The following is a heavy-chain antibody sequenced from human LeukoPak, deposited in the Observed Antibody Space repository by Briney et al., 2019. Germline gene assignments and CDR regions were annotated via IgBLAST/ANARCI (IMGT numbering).Heavy chain of an antibody. D-gene: IGHD6-19*01. J-gene: IGHJ6*04. V-gene: IGHV4-39*07. CDR2: IYYSGST. CDR3: ASPEYSSGWYAGLRSMDV. CDR1: GGSISSSSYY. Sequence: KASETLSLTCTVSGGSISSSSYYWGWIRQPPGKGLEWIGSIYYSGSTYYNPSLKSRVTISVDTSKNQFSLKLSSVTAADTAVYYCASPEYSSGWYAGLRSMDVWGKGTTVTVSS.